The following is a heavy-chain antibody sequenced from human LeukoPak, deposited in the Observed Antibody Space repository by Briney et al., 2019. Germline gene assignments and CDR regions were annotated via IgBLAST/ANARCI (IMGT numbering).Heavy chain of an antibody. Sequence: ASVKVSCKASGYTFTSYGISWVRQAPGQGLEWMGWISAYNGNTNYAQKLQGRVTMTTDTSTGTAYIELRSLRSDDTAVYYCAKMRGGLNALDIWGQGTMVTVSS. CDR1: GYTFTSYG. J-gene: IGHJ3*02. CDR2: ISAYNGNT. D-gene: IGHD3-16*01. CDR3: AKMRGGLNALDI. V-gene: IGHV1-18*01.